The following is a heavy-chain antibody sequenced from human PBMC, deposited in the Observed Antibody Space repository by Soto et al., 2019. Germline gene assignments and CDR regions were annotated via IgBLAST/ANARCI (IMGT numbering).Heavy chain of an antibody. J-gene: IGHJ4*02. V-gene: IGHV3-30-3*01. Sequence: QVQLVESGGGVVQPGRSLRLSCAASGFTLSSYAMHWVRQAPGKGLEWVAVISCAGTSTYYADSVGGRFTISRDNSMDSVYLQLNSLSSEDTAVYHCAIDLGYDGNEYYTFASWGQGTLVTVSS. D-gene: IGHD3-3*01. CDR3: AIDLGYDGNEYYTFAS. CDR2: ISCAGTST. CDR1: GFTLSSYA.